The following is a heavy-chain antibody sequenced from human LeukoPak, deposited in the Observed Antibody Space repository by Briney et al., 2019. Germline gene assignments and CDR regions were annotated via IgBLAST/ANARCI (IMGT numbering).Heavy chain of an antibody. D-gene: IGHD2/OR15-2a*01. CDR1: GNYW. Sequence: GGSLRLSCAASGNYWMHWVRQVPGKGLVWVSHINSDGSWTSYADSVKGRFTISKDNAKNTVYLQMNSLRAEDTAVYYCVSFYETYWGRGTQVTVSS. J-gene: IGHJ4*02. V-gene: IGHV3-74*01. CDR3: VSFYETY. CDR2: INSDGSWT.